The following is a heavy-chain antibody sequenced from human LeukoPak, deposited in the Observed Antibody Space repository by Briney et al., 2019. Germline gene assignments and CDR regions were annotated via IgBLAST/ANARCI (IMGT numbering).Heavy chain of an antibody. CDR3: AKGGLWFGDSPGVSRSMDV. V-gene: IGHV3-7*03. D-gene: IGHD3-10*01. CDR1: GFTFSSYW. CDR2: INQDGGEK. Sequence: GGSLRLSCAASGFTFSSYWMSWVRQAPGKGLEWVANINQDGGEKYYVDSVKGRFTISRDNSKNSLYLQMNSLRTEDTALYYCAKGGLWFGDSPGVSRSMDVWGQGTTVTVSS. J-gene: IGHJ6*02.